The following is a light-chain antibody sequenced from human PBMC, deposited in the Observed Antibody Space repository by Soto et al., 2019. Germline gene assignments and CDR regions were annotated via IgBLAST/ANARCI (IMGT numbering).Light chain of an antibody. V-gene: IGLV2-14*01. CDR3: SSYRSSDTLEV. CDR2: AVN. J-gene: IGLJ1*01. CDR1: SEDIGAYDY. Sequence: QSVLTQPASVSASPGQSIFISCTGTSEDIGAYDYVSLYQQHPGKAPKLILYAVNDRPSGVSSRFSGSKSGNTASLTISGVQPDDEADYYCSSYRSSDTLEVFGTGTQLTVL.